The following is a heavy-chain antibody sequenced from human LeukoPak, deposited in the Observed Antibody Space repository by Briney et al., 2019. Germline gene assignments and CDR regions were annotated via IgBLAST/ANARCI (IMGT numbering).Heavy chain of an antibody. CDR3: ARGMVGATNFDY. V-gene: IGHV4-59*01. D-gene: IGHD1-26*01. Sequence: SETLSLTCTVSGXSISSYYWSWIRQPPGKGLEWIGYIYYSGSTNYNPSLKSRVTISVDTSKNQFSLKLSSVTAADTAVYYCARGMVGATNFDYWGQGTLVTVSS. CDR1: GXSISSYY. J-gene: IGHJ4*02. CDR2: IYYSGST.